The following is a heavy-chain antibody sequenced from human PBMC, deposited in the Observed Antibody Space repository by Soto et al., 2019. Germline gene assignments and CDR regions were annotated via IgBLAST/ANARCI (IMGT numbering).Heavy chain of an antibody. CDR2: IYYSGST. CDR1: GGSISSYY. D-gene: IGHD6-19*01. Sequence: PSETLSLTCTVSGGSISSYYWIWIRQPPGKGLEWIGYIYYSGSTNYNPSLKSRVTRSLDTSKNKFSLKLSSVTAADTAVYYCARVIGYHSGYYYYGMDVWGQGTTVTVPS. J-gene: IGHJ6*02. V-gene: IGHV4-59*01. CDR3: ARVIGYHSGYYYYGMDV.